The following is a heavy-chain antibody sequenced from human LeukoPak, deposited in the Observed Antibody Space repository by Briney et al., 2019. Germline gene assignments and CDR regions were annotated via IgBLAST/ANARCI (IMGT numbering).Heavy chain of an antibody. D-gene: IGHD3-10*01. CDR3: AREGARLRFGTSEASDY. J-gene: IGHJ4*02. V-gene: IGHV1-3*01. CDR1: GYSFTSYW. CDR2: INAGNGNT. Sequence: GESLKISCKGSGYSFTSYWIGWVRQAPGQRLEWMGWINAGNGNTKYSQKFQGRVTITRDTSASTAYMELSSLRSEDTAVYYCAREGARLRFGTSEASDYWGQGTLVTVSS.